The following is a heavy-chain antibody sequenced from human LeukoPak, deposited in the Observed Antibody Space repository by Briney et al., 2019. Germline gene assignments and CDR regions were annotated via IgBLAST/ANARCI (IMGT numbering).Heavy chain of an antibody. CDR2: FVLEDGER. Sequence: GASVKVSCKVSGYTLSDVSMHWVRPGPGKGLEWMGGFVLEDGERIYAQKFRGRVRVTEDTSTDTAYMELSSLRSEDTAVYYCATLDLPPSTAAVASWGQGTLVTVSS. J-gene: IGHJ5*01. V-gene: IGHV1-24*01. CDR1: GYTLSDVS. CDR3: ATLDLPPSTAAVAS. D-gene: IGHD6-13*01.